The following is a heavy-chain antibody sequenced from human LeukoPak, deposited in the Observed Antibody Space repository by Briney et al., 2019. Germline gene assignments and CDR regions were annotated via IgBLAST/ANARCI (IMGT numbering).Heavy chain of an antibody. CDR3: ARGYSGYDPFDY. J-gene: IGHJ4*02. V-gene: IGHV3-66*01. Sequence: PGGSLRLSCAVSGFTVSSNYMSWVRQAPGKGLEWVSVLYSGGSTYYADSVKGRFTIPRDNSKNTLYFQMNSLRAEDTAVYYCARGYSGYDPFDYWGQGTLVTVSS. CDR1: GFTVSSNY. D-gene: IGHD5-12*01. CDR2: LYSGGST.